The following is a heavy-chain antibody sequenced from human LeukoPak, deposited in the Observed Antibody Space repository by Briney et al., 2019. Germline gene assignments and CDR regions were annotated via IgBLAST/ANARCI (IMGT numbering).Heavy chain of an antibody. CDR2: IYYSGSI. D-gene: IGHD3-10*01. Sequence: SETLPLTCTVSGGSISSSNYYWGWVRQPPGKGLEWIGNIYYSGSIFYNPSLRSRITISVDTSKNQFSLKLRSVTAADTAVYYCARHYAYGSGTYVPLDYWGQGTLVTVSS. V-gene: IGHV4-39*01. CDR3: ARHYAYGSGTYVPLDY. J-gene: IGHJ4*02. CDR1: GGSISSSNYY.